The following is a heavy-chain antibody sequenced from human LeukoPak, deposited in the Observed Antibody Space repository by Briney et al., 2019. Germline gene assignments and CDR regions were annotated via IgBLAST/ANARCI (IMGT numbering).Heavy chain of an antibody. V-gene: IGHV3-21*01. CDR1: GFTFSSYS. CDR3: ARLGEPGDYDILTGPGDAFDI. D-gene: IGHD3-9*01. Sequence: GGSLRLSCAASGFTFSSYSMNWVRQAPGTGLEWVSSISSSSSYIYYADSVKGRFTISRDNAKNSLYLQMNRLRAEDTAVYYCARLGEPGDYDILTGPGDAFDIWGQGTMVTVSS. J-gene: IGHJ3*02. CDR2: ISSSSSYI.